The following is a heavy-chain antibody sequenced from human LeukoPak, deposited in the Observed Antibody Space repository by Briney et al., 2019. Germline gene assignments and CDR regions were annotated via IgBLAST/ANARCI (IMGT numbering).Heavy chain of an antibody. D-gene: IGHD3-22*01. Sequence: GGSLRLSCAASGFTFSTYEMNWVRQAPGKGLEWVSYISSSGSTIYYADSLKGRFTISRDNAKNSLYLQMNSLRAEDTAVYYCARAHYYDSSGLDFWGQGTLVTVSS. J-gene: IGHJ4*02. CDR3: ARAHYYDSSGLDF. V-gene: IGHV3-48*03. CDR2: ISSSGSTI. CDR1: GFTFSTYE.